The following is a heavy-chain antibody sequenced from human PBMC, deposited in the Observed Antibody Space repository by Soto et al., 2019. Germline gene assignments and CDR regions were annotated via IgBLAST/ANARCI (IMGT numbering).Heavy chain of an antibody. Sequence: QVQLQQWGAGLLKPSETLSLTCAVYGGSFSGYYWSWIRQPPGKGLEWIGEINHSGSTNYNPSLKSRVTISVDTSKNQFSLKLSSVTAADTAVYYCARAAGLWVAARPLDYWGQGTLVTVSS. V-gene: IGHV4-34*01. CDR1: GGSFSGYY. CDR3: ARAAGLWVAARPLDY. CDR2: INHSGST. J-gene: IGHJ4*02. D-gene: IGHD6-6*01.